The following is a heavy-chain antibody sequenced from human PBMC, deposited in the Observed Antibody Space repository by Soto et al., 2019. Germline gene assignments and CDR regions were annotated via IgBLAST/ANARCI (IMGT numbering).Heavy chain of an antibody. V-gene: IGHV3-9*01. J-gene: IGHJ4*02. CDR2: ISWNSGSI. Sequence: EVQLVESGGGLVQPGRSLRLSCAASGFTFDDYAMHWVRQAPGKGLEWVSGISWNSGSIGYADSVKGRFTISRDNAKNSLYLQMNSLRAEDTALYYCAKGARVGYFDYWGQGTLVSVSS. CDR1: GFTFDDYA. CDR3: AKGARVGYFDY. D-gene: IGHD6-6*01.